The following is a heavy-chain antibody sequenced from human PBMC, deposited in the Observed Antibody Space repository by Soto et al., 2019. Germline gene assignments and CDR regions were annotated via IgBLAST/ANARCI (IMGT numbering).Heavy chain of an antibody. CDR3: AGRRRGSYYEDYYYGMDV. V-gene: IGHV3-23*01. Sequence: GGSLRLSCAASGFTFSSYAMSWVRQAPGKGLEWVSAISGSGGSTYYADSVKGRFTISRDNSKNTLYLQMNSLRAEDTAVYYGAGRRRGSYYEDYYYGMDVWGQGTTVTVSS. J-gene: IGHJ6*02. CDR1: GFTFSSYA. CDR2: ISGSGGST. D-gene: IGHD1-26*01.